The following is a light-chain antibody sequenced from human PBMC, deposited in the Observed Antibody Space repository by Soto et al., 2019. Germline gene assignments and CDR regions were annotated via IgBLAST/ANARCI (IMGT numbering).Light chain of an antibody. Sequence: EIVMTQSPATLSVSPGERATLSCRASQSVSSNLAWYQQNPGQAPRLLIFGASTRATGIPARFSGSGSGTDFTLTISSLQSEDFAVYYCQHYSNWPPITFGQWTRLEIK. J-gene: IGKJ5*01. V-gene: IGKV3-15*01. CDR2: GAS. CDR3: QHYSNWPPIT. CDR1: QSVSSN.